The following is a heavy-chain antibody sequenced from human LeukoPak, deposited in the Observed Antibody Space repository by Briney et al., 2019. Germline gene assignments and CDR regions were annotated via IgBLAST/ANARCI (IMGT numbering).Heavy chain of an antibody. V-gene: IGHV4-4*07. CDR1: GGSISSHY. J-gene: IGHJ5*02. Sequence: SETLSLTCTVSGGSISSHYWSWIRQPAGTALEWIGRIYTSGTITYNPSLKSRVTMSVDTSKNQFSLKLSSVTAADTAVYYCARDSGTTGEVKFDPWGQGTLVTVSS. D-gene: IGHD3-10*01. CDR2: IYTSGTI. CDR3: ARDSGTTGEVKFDP.